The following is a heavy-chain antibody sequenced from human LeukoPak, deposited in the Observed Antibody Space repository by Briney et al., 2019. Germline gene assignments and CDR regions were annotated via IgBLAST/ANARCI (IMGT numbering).Heavy chain of an antibody. J-gene: IGHJ6*02. CDR1: GGSISSYH. D-gene: IGHD2-21*02. Sequence: SETLSLTCTVSGGSISSYHWSWIRQSAGKGLDWIGRIYPSGSTNYNPSLESRVTMSIDTSRNQFSLKLISVTAADTAVYYCVRERDWDVSGMDVWGRGTTVTVSS. CDR3: VRERDWDVSGMDV. CDR2: IYPSGST. V-gene: IGHV4-4*07.